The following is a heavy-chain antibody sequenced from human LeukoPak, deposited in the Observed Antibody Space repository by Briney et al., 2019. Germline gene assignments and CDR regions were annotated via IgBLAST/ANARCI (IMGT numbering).Heavy chain of an antibody. CDR3: ARDLGLDSDAFDI. CDR1: GFTFSNAW. CDR2: IKQDGSEK. D-gene: IGHD3-16*01. J-gene: IGHJ3*02. Sequence: GGSLRLSCAASGFTFSNAWMSWVRQAPGKGLEWVANIKQDGSEKYYVDSVKGRFTISRDNAKNSLYLQMNSLRAEDTAVYYCARDLGLDSDAFDIWGQGTMVTVSS. V-gene: IGHV3-7*01.